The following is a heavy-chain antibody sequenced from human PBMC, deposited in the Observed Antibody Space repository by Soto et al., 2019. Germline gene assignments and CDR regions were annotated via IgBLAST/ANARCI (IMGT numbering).Heavy chain of an antibody. J-gene: IGHJ6*02. CDR3: ARDGLSGSSYYYGLDV. Sequence: PGGSLRLSCAASGFTFSRYWMTWFRQAPGKGLEWVANMHQEGGEKYYVDSVKGRFTISRDNAKNSLYLQMNSLRAEDTAVYYCARDGLSGSSYYYGLDVWGQGTTVTVS. D-gene: IGHD1-26*01. V-gene: IGHV3-7*01. CDR2: MHQEGGEK. CDR1: GFTFSRYW.